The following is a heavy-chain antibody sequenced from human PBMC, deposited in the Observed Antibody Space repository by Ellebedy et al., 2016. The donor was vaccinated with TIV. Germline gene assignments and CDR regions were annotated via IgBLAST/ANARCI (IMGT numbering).Heavy chain of an antibody. CDR2: IYPDYSDT. CDR1: GYSFTNYW. Sequence: GESLKISCKGSGYSFTNYWIGWVRRVPGKGLEWLGIIYPDYSDTIYSPTFRGQVTISADKSSSTAYLQWSSLKASDTAMYFCARHEYGANRYYYFYMDVWGKGTTVTVSS. D-gene: IGHD4-23*01. J-gene: IGHJ6*03. V-gene: IGHV5-51*01. CDR3: ARHEYGANRYYYFYMDV.